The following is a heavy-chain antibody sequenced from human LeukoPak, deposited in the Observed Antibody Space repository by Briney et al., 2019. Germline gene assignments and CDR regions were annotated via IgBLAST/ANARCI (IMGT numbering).Heavy chain of an antibody. V-gene: IGHV3-48*03. D-gene: IGHD2-2*01. CDR3: AREANIVVVPAAPSDAFDI. J-gene: IGHJ3*02. Sequence: GGSLRLSCAASGFTFSSYEMNWVRQAPGKGLEWVSYISSSGSTIYYADSVKGRFTISRDNAKNSLYLQMNSLRAEDTAVYYCAREANIVVVPAAPSDAFDIWGQGTMVTVSS. CDR1: GFTFSSYE. CDR2: ISSSGSTI.